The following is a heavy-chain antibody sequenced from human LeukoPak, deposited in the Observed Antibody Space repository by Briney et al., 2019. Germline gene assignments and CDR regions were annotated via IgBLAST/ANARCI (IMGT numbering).Heavy chain of an antibody. CDR2: IYSSGST. Sequence: PSETLSLTCTVSGVSISSYFWSWVRQPAGKGLEWIGRIYSSGSTKYNPSLQSRVTMSLDTSKKQLSLSLGSVTAADTAVYYCARAGSSGGLCDYWGQGILVTVPS. CDR3: ARAGSSGGLCDY. J-gene: IGHJ4*02. D-gene: IGHD6-19*01. CDR1: GVSISSYF. V-gene: IGHV4-4*07.